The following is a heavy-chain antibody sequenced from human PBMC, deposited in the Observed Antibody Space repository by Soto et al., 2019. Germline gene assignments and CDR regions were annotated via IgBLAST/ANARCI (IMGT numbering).Heavy chain of an antibody. J-gene: IGHJ5*02. V-gene: IGHV4-39*01. CDR3: ARHNSYHYDFWSGYYFGWFDP. Sequence: PSETLSLTCTVSGGSISSSSYYWGWIRQPPGKGLEWIGSIYYSGSTYYNPSLKSRVTISVDTSKNQFSLKLSSVTAADTAVYYCARHNSYHYDFWSGYYFGWFDPWGQGTLVTVSS. CDR1: GGSISSSSYY. CDR2: IYYSGST. D-gene: IGHD3-3*01.